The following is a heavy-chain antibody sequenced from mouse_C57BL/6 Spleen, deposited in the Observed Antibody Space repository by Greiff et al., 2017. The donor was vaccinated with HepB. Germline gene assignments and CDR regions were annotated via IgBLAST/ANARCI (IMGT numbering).Heavy chain of an antibody. J-gene: IGHJ4*01. CDR2: IDPSDSYT. V-gene: IGHV1-69*01. Sequence: QVQLQQPGAELVMPGASVKLSCKASGYTFTSYWMHWVKQRPGQGLEWIGEIDPSDSYTNYNQKFKGKSTLTVDKSSSKSYMQLSSLTSEDSAVYYCARSYYGSTYAMDYWGQGTSVTVSS. D-gene: IGHD1-1*01. CDR3: ARSYYGSTYAMDY. CDR1: GYTFTSYW.